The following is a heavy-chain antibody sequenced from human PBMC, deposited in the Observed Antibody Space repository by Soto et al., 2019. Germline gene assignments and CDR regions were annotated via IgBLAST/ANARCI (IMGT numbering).Heavy chain of an antibody. J-gene: IGHJ5*01. Sequence: PGGSLRLSCEASGFEFDDYMMHWVRQAPGKGLEWISLISWDGGSIDYADSIKGRFTVSRDNSKTSLYLHMHSLTSDDTAFYFCAKEGNGGSSLDSWGQGTLVTVSS. CDR1: GFEFDDYM. V-gene: IGHV3-43*01. CDR3: AKEGNGGSSLDS. D-gene: IGHD2-15*01. CDR2: ISWDGGSI.